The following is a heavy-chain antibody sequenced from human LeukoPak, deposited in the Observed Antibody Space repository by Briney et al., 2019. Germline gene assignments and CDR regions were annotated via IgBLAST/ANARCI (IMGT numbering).Heavy chain of an antibody. Sequence: GGSLRLSCAASGFTFSSYSMTWVRQAPGKGREWVSSISSSSSYIYYADSVKGRFTISRDNAKNSLYLQINSLRAEDTAVYYCARDRAAGTPFDYWGQGTLVTVSS. V-gene: IGHV3-21*01. CDR1: GFTFSSYS. D-gene: IGHD6-13*01. CDR3: ARDRAAGTPFDY. CDR2: ISSSSSYI. J-gene: IGHJ4*02.